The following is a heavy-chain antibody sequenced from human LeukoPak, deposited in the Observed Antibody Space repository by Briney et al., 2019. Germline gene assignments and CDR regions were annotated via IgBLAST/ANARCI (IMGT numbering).Heavy chain of an antibody. CDR2: LNPSGGT. D-gene: IGHD3-16*01. J-gene: IGHJ4*02. CDR1: GGSFRGYF. Sequence: PSETLSLTCAVSGGSFRGYFWSWIRHPPGKGLEWIGELNPSGGTNYNASLKSRITISVDTSKNQFSLNLASVTAADTAVYYCARIAFGGYIVAQDYWGQGTLVIVSS. V-gene: IGHV4-34*01. CDR3: ARIAFGGYIVAQDY.